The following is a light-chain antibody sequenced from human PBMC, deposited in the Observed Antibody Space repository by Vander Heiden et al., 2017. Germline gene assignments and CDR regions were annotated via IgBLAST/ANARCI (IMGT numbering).Light chain of an antibody. CDR2: GAS. Sequence: AIQMTQSPSSLSASVGDRVTITCRASQGIRNDLGWDQQKPGKAPKLLIYGASSLHSGVPSRFSGSGSGTDFTLTISSLQPEDFATYYCLQDYNYPATFGQGTKVEIK. CDR3: LQDYNYPAT. V-gene: IGKV1-6*01. CDR1: QGIRND. J-gene: IGKJ1*01.